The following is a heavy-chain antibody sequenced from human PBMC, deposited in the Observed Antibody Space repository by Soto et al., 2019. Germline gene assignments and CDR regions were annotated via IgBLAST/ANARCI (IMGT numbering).Heavy chain of an antibody. V-gene: IGHV5-10-1*01. D-gene: IGHD3-10*01. CDR1: GYSFTSYW. Sequence: GESLKISCKGSGYSFTSYWISWVRQMPGKGLEWMGRIDPSDSYTNYSPSFQGHVTISADKSISTAYLQWSSLKASDTAMHYCARHPAAYGSGSLSYYFDYWGQGTLVTVSS. CDR3: ARHPAAYGSGSLSYYFDY. J-gene: IGHJ4*02. CDR2: IDPSDSYT.